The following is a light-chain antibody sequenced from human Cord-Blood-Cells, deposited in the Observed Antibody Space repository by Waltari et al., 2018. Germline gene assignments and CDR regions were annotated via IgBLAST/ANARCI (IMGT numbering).Light chain of an antibody. Sequence: DIQMTHSPPSLSASGEAKVTITYRASQSILSYLHWNQQKPGKSPKLLIYVASSLQRAVPSRFSGSGSGTEMTLTISSLQAEDIVTYYCQQRHSTPYTVGQGTKLEIK. V-gene: IGKV1-39*01. CDR1: QSILSY. CDR2: VAS. J-gene: IGKJ2*01. CDR3: QQRHSTPYT.